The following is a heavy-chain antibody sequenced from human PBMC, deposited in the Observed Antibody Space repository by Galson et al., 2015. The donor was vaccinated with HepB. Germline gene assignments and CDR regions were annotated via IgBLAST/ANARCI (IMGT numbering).Heavy chain of an antibody. CDR2: ISYDGSNK. D-gene: IGHD1-26*01. V-gene: IGHV3-30-3*01. Sequence: SLRLSCAASGFTFSSYAMHWVRQAPGKGLEWVAVISYDGSNKYYADSVKGRFTISRDNSKNTLYLQMNSLRAEDTAVYYCARGWDGGFDYWGQGTLVTVSS. CDR3: ARGWDGGFDY. CDR1: GFTFSSYA. J-gene: IGHJ4*02.